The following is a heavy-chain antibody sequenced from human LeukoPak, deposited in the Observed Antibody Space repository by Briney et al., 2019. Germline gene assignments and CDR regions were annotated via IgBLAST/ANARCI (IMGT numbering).Heavy chain of an antibody. CDR1: GGSISSYY. CDR3: ARDRIAAAGFNWFDP. J-gene: IGHJ5*02. V-gene: IGHV4-4*07. CDR2: ICTSGCA. D-gene: IGHD6-13*01. Sequence: PSETLSLTCTVSGGSISSYYWSWIRQPAGKGLECIGRICTSGCANHNPSLKGRVTMSVDTSKNPFSRKLSSVTAADTTVYYRARDRIAAAGFNWFDPWGQGTLVTVSS.